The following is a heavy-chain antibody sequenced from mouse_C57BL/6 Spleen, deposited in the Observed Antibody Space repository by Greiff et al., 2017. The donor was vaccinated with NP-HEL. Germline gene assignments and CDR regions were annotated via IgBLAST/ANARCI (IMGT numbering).Heavy chain of an antibody. CDR2: IWRGGST. J-gene: IGHJ4*01. Sequence: VMLVESGPGLVQPSQSLSITCTVSGFSLTSYGVHWVRQSPGKGLEWLGVIWRGGSTDYNAAFMSRLSITKDNSKSQVFFKMNSLQADDTAIYYCAKDDYGNYDYAMDYWGQGTSVTVSS. CDR3: AKDDYGNYDYAMDY. V-gene: IGHV2-5*01. D-gene: IGHD2-1*01. CDR1: GFSLTSYG.